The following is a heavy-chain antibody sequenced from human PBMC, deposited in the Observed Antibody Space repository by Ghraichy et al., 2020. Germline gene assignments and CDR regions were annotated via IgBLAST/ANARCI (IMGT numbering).Heavy chain of an antibody. CDR3: AKDPNGDYVGAFDS. CDR2: IRGSGDII. J-gene: IGHJ3*02. Sequence: GGSLRLSCAASGPIFSTYAMTWVRQGPGKGLGWVSSIRGSGDIIYYADSVRGRFTVSRDNSQNTLYLQMNSLRAEDTAVFYCAKDPNGDYVGAFDSWGQGTMVTVSS. V-gene: IGHV3-23*01. CDR1: GPIFSTYA. D-gene: IGHD4-17*01.